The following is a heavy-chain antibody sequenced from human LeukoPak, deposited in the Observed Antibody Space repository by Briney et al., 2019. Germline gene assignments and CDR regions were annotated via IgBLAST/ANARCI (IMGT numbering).Heavy chain of an antibody. Sequence: SETLSLTCTVSGGSISSSSYYWGWIRQPPGKGLEWIGSIYYSGSTYYNPSLKSRVTISVDTSKNQFSLKLSSVTAADMAVYYCASTRIAVSSWFDPWGQGTLVTVSS. V-gene: IGHV4-39*01. CDR3: ASTRIAVSSWFDP. CDR2: IYYSGST. CDR1: GGSISSSSYY. D-gene: IGHD6-13*01. J-gene: IGHJ5*02.